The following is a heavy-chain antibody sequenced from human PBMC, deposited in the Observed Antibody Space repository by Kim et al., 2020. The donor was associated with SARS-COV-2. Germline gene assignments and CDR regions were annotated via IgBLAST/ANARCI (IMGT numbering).Heavy chain of an antibody. Sequence: GGSLRLSCAASGFTFSSYAMSWVRQSPGKGLEWVSAISGSGGSTYYADSVKGRFTISRDNSKNTLYLQMNSLRAEDTAVYYCAKDNVLLWFGELLSDEGYYFDYWGQGTLATVSS. CDR3: AKDNVLLWFGELLSDEGYYFDY. D-gene: IGHD3-10*01. CDR2: ISGSGGST. J-gene: IGHJ4*02. V-gene: IGHV3-23*01. CDR1: GFTFSSYA.